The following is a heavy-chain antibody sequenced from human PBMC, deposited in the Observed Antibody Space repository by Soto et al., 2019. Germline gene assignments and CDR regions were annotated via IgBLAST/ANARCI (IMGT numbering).Heavy chain of an antibody. J-gene: IGHJ4*02. CDR3: AHRPNGGWLDY. CDR1: GFSLSTSGVS. Sequence: QITLKESGPTLVKPTQTLTLTCTFSGFSLSTSGVSVDWIRQPPGKALEWLALIYWDDDKRYSPSLKSRLTITKDTSKNQVVLTMTNMDPVDTATYYCAHRPNGGWLDYWGQGTLVTVSS. V-gene: IGHV2-5*02. CDR2: IYWDDDK. D-gene: IGHD6-19*01.